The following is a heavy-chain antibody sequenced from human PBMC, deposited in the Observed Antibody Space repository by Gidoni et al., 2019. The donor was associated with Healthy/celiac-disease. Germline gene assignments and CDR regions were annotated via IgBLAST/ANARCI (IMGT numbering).Heavy chain of an antibody. J-gene: IGHJ6*02. CDR1: GGTFSSYA. Sequence: QVQLVQSGAEVKKPGSSVKVSCKASGGTFSSYAISWVRQAPGQGLEWMGGIIPIFGTANYAQKFQGRVTITADESTSTAYMELSSLRSEDTAVYYCARDRLTIFGVVISYYYYGMDVWGQGTTVTVSS. CDR2: IIPIFGTA. V-gene: IGHV1-69*01. D-gene: IGHD3-3*01. CDR3: ARDRLTIFGVVISYYYYGMDV.